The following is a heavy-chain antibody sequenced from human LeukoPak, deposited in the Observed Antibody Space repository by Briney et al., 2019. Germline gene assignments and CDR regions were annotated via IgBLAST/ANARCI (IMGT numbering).Heavy chain of an antibody. Sequence: SETLSLTCTVSGGSISSYYWSWIRQPAGKGLEWIGRIYTSGSTNYNPSLKSRVTMSVDTSKSQFSLKLSSVTAADTAVYYCAREGYDSSGYSYPFDYWGQGTLVTVSS. CDR2: IYTSGST. J-gene: IGHJ4*02. V-gene: IGHV4-4*07. CDR1: GGSISSYY. CDR3: AREGYDSSGYSYPFDY. D-gene: IGHD3-22*01.